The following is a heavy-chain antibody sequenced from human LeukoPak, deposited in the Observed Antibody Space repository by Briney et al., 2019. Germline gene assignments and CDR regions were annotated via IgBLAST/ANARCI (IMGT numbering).Heavy chain of an antibody. J-gene: IGHJ4*02. Sequence: ASVKVSCKASGYTFIRYYMHWVRQAPGQGLEWMGIINPSGGSTSYAQKFQGRVTMTRDTSTSTVYMELSRLRSEDTAVYYCARGGYGDRIDYWGQGTLVTVSS. CDR1: GYTFIRYY. CDR2: INPSGGST. D-gene: IGHD4-17*01. V-gene: IGHV1-46*01. CDR3: ARGGYGDRIDY.